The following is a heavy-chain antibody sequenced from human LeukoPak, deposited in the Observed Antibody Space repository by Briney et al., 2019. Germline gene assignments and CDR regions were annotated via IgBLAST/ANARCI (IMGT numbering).Heavy chain of an antibody. CDR2: ISRSSRHL. V-gene: IGHV3-21*01. J-gene: IGHJ1*01. Sequence: GGSLRLSCAASGFTFSSYSMNWVRQAPGKGLEWVSSISRSSRHLYYADSVKGRFTIPRDDAKNSVYLQMNSLRADETAVYYCVRDFDTVTTAYLQLWGQGTLVTVSS. D-gene: IGHD4-17*01. CDR1: GFTFSSYS. CDR3: VRDFDTVTTAYLQL.